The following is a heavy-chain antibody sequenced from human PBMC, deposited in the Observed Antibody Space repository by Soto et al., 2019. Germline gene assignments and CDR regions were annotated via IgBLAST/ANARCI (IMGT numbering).Heavy chain of an antibody. V-gene: IGHV4-59*01. Sequence: PSETLSLTCTVSGGSISSYYWGWIRQPPGKGLEWIGYIYYSGSTNYNPSLKSRVTISVDTSKNQFSLKLSSVTAADTAVYYCARDLSSGYYSFDPWGQGTLVPVSS. CDR2: IYYSGST. J-gene: IGHJ5*02. CDR3: ARDLSSGYYSFDP. CDR1: GGSISSYY. D-gene: IGHD3-22*01.